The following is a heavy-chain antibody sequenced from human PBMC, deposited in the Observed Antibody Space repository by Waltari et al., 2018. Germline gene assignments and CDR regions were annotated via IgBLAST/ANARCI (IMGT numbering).Heavy chain of an antibody. Sequence: EVHLVESGGGLVKPGGSLRLCCAASGFTFLSYSMTWVRQAPGKGLEWVSSISSSSSYIYYADSVKGRFTISRDNAKNSLYLQMNSLRAEDTAVYYCAREGAAVAAFDYWGQGTLVTVSS. D-gene: IGHD6-13*01. CDR1: GFTFLSYS. V-gene: IGHV3-21*01. J-gene: IGHJ4*02. CDR3: AREGAAVAAFDY. CDR2: ISSSSSYI.